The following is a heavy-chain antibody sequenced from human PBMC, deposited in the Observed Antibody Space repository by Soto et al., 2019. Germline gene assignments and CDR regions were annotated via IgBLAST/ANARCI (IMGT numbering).Heavy chain of an antibody. CDR1: GFTFSRYG. CDR2: IWFDGSSQ. Sequence: VQLEEYGGGVVQPGRSLRLSCASSGFTFSRYGMHWVRQAPGKGLEWVGVIWFDGSSQFYADSVKGRFTFSRDNSKNTLYLQMNSLRAEDTAVYYCARDRLQQLGPPYAYYYMDVWGKGTTVTVSS. D-gene: IGHD6-13*01. J-gene: IGHJ6*03. V-gene: IGHV3-33*01. CDR3: ARDRLQQLGPPYAYYYMDV.